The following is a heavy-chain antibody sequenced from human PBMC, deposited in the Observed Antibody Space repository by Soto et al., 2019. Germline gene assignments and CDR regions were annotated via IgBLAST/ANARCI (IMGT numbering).Heavy chain of an antibody. CDR3: AKDREYDFWSGSPDV. D-gene: IGHD3-3*01. CDR2: ISYDGSNK. J-gene: IGHJ6*02. V-gene: IGHV3-30*18. Sequence: GGSLRLSCAASGFTFSSYGMHWVRQAPGKGLEWVAVISYDGSNKYYADPVKGRFTISRDNSKNTLYLQMNSLRAEDTAVYYCAKDREYDFWSGSPDVWGQGTTVTVSS. CDR1: GFTFSSYG.